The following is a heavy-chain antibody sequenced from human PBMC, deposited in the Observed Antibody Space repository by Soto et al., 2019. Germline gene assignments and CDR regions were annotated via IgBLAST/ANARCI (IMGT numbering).Heavy chain of an antibody. J-gene: IGHJ5*02. CDR1: GYTFTGYY. D-gene: IGHD1-7*01. V-gene: IGHV1-2*04. CDR3: ARGYNWNYRLRGNWYDP. CDR2: INPNSGGT. Sequence: GASVKVSCKASGYTFTGYYMHWVRQAPGQGLEWMGWINPNSGGTNYAQKFQGWVTMTRDTSISTAYMELSRLRSEDTAVYYCARGYNWNYRLRGNWYDPWGQGTLVTVSS.